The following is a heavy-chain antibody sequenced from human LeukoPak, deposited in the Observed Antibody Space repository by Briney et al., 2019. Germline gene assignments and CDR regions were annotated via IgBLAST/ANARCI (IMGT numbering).Heavy chain of an antibody. CDR1: GYTFTRYY. Sequence: ASVKVSCKASGYTFTRYYMHWVRQAPGQGLEWMGWSNPNSGGTNYAQKFQGRVTMTRDTPISTAYMELSRLRSDDTAVYYCARGSVALDAFDIWGQGTMVTVSS. D-gene: IGHD4-23*01. CDR2: SNPNSGGT. CDR3: ARGSVALDAFDI. J-gene: IGHJ3*02. V-gene: IGHV1-2*02.